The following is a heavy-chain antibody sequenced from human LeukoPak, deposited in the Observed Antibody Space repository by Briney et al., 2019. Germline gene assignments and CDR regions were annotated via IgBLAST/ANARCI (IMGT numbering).Heavy chain of an antibody. D-gene: IGHD2-15*01. V-gene: IGHV4-4*07. CDR2: IYMSGTT. CDR1: GGSFSTYY. J-gene: IGHJ6*03. Sequence: SETLSLTCTVSGGSFSTYYWNWLRQPAGKGLEWIGRIYMSGTTDYNPSLKSRVTMSIDTSKNQFSLKLSSVTAADTAVYYCARGSGEDYYYYYMDVWGKGTTVTVSS. CDR3: ARGSGEDYYYYYMDV.